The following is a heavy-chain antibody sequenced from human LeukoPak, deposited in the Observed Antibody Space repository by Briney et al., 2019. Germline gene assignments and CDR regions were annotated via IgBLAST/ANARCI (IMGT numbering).Heavy chain of an antibody. CDR1: GGPINSYY. D-gene: IGHD3-22*01. J-gene: IGHJ4*02. Sequence: SETLSLTCTVSGGPINSYYWNWIRQPPGKGLEWIGHVYYSGSTSYNPSLKSRVTISVDTSKNQFPLRLNSVTAADTALYYCARGLPNSSGYFPFDYWGQGTLVTVSS. V-gene: IGHV4-59*01. CDR2: VYYSGST. CDR3: ARGLPNSSGYFPFDY.